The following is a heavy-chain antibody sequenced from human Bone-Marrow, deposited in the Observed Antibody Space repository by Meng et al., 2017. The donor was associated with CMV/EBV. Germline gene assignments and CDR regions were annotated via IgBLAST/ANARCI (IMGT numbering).Heavy chain of an antibody. V-gene: IGHV4-39*07. Sequence: QLQLQEPEPGLVKPSETLSLTCTVSGGSISSSSYYWGWIRQPPGKGREWIGSIYYSGSTYYNPSLKSRVTISVDTSKNQFSLKLSSVTAADTAVYYCARDNSPRFDYWGQGTLVTVSS. J-gene: IGHJ4*02. D-gene: IGHD4-23*01. CDR1: GGSISSSSYY. CDR2: IYYSGST. CDR3: ARDNSPRFDY.